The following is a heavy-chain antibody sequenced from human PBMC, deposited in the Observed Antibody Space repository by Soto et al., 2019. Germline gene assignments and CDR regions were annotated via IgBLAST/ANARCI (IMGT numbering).Heavy chain of an antibody. CDR3: ARVYDILTSAWLDP. CDR2: ISTNSRYT. V-gene: IGHV3-11*03. D-gene: IGHD3-9*01. CDR1: GFTLSDYY. J-gene: IGHJ5*02. Sequence: GGSLRLSCAASGFTLSDYYMTWIRQAPGKGLEWISYISTNSRYTKYADSVKGRFNISRDDAKNSLYLQMNSLRVEDTAVYYCARVYDILTSAWLDPWGQGTLVTVSS.